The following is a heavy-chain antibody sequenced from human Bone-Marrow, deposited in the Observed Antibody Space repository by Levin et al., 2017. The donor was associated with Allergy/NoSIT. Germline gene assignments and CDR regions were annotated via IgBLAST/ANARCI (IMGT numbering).Heavy chain of an antibody. Sequence: ASVKVSCKASGGTFSSYAISWVRQAPGQGLEWMGGIIPIFGTANYAQKFQGRVTITADESTSTAYMELSSLRSEDTAVYYCARDHVAAAGKDYYFDYWGQGTLVTVSS. V-gene: IGHV1-69*13. CDR2: IIPIFGTA. CDR1: GGTFSSYA. J-gene: IGHJ4*02. CDR3: ARDHVAAAGKDYYFDY. D-gene: IGHD6-13*01.